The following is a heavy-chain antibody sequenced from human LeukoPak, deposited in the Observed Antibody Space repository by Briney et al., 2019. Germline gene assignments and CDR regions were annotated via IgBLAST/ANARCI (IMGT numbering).Heavy chain of an antibody. V-gene: IGHV4-34*01. D-gene: IGHD2-2*01. J-gene: IGHJ4*02. CDR1: GGSFSGYY. CDR2: INHSGST. Sequence: SETLSLTCDVYGGSFSGYYWSWIRQPPGKGLEWIGEINHSGSTNYNPSLKSRVTISVDTSKNQFSLKLSSVTAADTAVYYCARGDVVVPAAMRKPFDYWGQGTLVTVSS. CDR3: ARGDVVVPAAMRKPFDY.